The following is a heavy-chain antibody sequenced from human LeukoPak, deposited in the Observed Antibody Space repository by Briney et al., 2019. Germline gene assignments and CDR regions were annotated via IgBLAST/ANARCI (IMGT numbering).Heavy chain of an antibody. CDR2: IVVGSGNT. V-gene: IGHV1-58*01. CDR1: GFTFTSSA. CDR3: ARGPPNWGYDY. Sequence: SVKVPCKASGFTFTSSAVQWVRQARGQRLEWIGWIVVGSGNTNYAQKFQERVTITRDMSTSTAYMELSSLRSEDTAVYYCARGPPNWGYDYWGQGTLVTVSS. J-gene: IGHJ4*02. D-gene: IGHD7-27*01.